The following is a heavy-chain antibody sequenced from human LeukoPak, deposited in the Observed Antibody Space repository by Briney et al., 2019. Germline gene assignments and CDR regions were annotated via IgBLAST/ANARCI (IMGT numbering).Heavy chain of an antibody. CDR3: ARDNYPYGMDV. Sequence: ASVKVSCKASGYTFTSNDINWVRQATGQGLEWMGWMNPKSGNTGYAQKFQGRVTMTRNSSISTAYMELSSLRSEDTAVYYCARDNYPYGMDVWGQGTTVTVSS. CDR2: MNPKSGNT. V-gene: IGHV1-8*01. J-gene: IGHJ6*02. CDR1: GYTFTSND.